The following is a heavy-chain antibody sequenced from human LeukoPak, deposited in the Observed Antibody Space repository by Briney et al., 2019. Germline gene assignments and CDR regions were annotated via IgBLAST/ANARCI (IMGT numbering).Heavy chain of an antibody. J-gene: IGHJ3*02. CDR2: ISSSSSYI. CDR1: AFTFSSYS. V-gene: IGHV3-21*01. D-gene: IGHD6-6*01. CDR3: ARERYSRSSYDAFDM. Sequence: GGSLRLSCAASAFTFSSYSMNWVRQAPGKGLESVSSISSSSSYIYYADSVKGRFTISGDNAKNSLSLQMSSLRAEDTAVYYCARERYSRSSYDAFDMWGQGTMVTVSS.